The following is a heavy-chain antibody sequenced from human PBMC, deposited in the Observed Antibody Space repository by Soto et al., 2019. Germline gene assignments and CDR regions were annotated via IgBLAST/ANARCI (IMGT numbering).Heavy chain of an antibody. CDR3: ARDLLRGHDYGDYVGGMDV. Sequence: WASVKVSCKASGYTFTGYYMHCVRQAPGQVLEWMGWINPNSGGTNYAQKFQGRVTMTRDTSISTAYMELSRLRSDDTAVYYCARDLLRGHDYGDYVGGMDVWGQGTTVTVSS. D-gene: IGHD4-17*01. J-gene: IGHJ6*02. CDR2: INPNSGGT. CDR1: GYTFTGYY. V-gene: IGHV1-2*02.